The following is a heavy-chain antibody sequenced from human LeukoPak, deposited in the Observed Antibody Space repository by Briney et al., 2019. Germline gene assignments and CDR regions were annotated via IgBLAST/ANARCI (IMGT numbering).Heavy chain of an antibody. V-gene: IGHV3-48*04. CDR1: GFTFSSYS. J-gene: IGHJ4*02. CDR2: ISSSSSTI. Sequence: GGSLRLSCAASGFTFSSYSMNWVRQAPGKGLEWVSYISSSSSTIYYADSVKGRFTISRDNAKNSLHLQMNSLRAEDTAVYYCARDRVTMVRGVIAYWGQGTLVTVSS. D-gene: IGHD3-10*01. CDR3: ARDRVTMVRGVIAY.